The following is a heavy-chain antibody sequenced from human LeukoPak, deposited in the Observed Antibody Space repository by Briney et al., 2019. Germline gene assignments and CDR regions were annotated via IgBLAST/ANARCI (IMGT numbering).Heavy chain of an antibody. Sequence: ASVKVSCKASGYTFTSYYMHWVRQAPGQGLEWMGIINPSGGSTSYAQKFQGRVTITADESTSTAYMELSSLRSEDTAVYYCAGWDIVVVPAARGWFDPWGQGTLVTVSS. CDR2: INPSGGST. V-gene: IGHV1-46*01. CDR1: GYTFTSYY. D-gene: IGHD2-2*01. CDR3: AGWDIVVVPAARGWFDP. J-gene: IGHJ5*02.